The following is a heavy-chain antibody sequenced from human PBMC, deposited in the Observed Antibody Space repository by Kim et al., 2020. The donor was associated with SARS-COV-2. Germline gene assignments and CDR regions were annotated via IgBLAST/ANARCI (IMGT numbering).Heavy chain of an antibody. CDR3: ARVVYGSGSWYYFDY. V-gene: IGHV3-11*05. Sequence: GGSLRLSCAASEFTFSDYYMSWIRQAPGKGLEWLSYISGTTDYTNYADSVKGRFTISRDNAKNSLYLQMNSLRAEDTAVYYCARVVYGSGSWYYFDYWGQGTLVTVSS. J-gene: IGHJ4*02. D-gene: IGHD3-10*01. CDR2: ISGTTDYT. CDR1: EFTFSDYY.